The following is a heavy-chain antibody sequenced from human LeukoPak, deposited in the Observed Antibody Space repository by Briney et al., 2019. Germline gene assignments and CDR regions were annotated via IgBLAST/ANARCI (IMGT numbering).Heavy chain of an antibody. D-gene: IGHD2-2*01. V-gene: IGHV4-59*01. J-gene: IGHJ6*02. CDR3: AKDRLGVPAAIHCYGMDV. CDR2: IYYSGST. CDR1: GGSISSYY. Sequence: PSETLSLTCTVSGGSISSYYWSWIRQPPGKGLEWIGYIYYSGSTNYNPSLKSRVTKSVDTSKNQFSLKLSSVTAADTAIYYCAKDRLGVPAAIHCYGMDVWGQGTTVTVSS.